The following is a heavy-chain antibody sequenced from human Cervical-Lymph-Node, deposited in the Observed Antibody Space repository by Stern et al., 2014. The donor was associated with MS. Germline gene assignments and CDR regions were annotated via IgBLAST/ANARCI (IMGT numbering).Heavy chain of an antibody. D-gene: IGHD6-19*01. V-gene: IGHV3-72*01. Sequence: EMQLVESGGALVQPGGSLRLSCAASGLILSDHYIDWVRQAPGKGLEWVGRSRNKANSYPTEYAASVKGRFTISRDDSRNSLYLQMNSLKAEDTAVYFCVRSSNGWLDWFDPWGQGTLVTVSS. CDR3: VRSSNGWLDWFDP. CDR2: SRNKANSYPT. CDR1: GLILSDHY. J-gene: IGHJ5*02.